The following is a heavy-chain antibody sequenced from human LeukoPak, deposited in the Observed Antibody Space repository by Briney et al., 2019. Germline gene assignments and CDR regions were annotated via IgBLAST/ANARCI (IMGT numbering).Heavy chain of an antibody. D-gene: IGHD3-10*01. CDR2: INPNSGGT. V-gene: IGHV1-2*06. CDR1: GYTFTGYY. Sequence: ASVKVSCKASGYTFTGYYIHWLRQAPGQGLEWMGRINPNSGGTNYAQKFQGRVTMTRDTSISTAYMELSRLRSDDTAVYYCARVEITMVRRVPSRLNYWGQGTLVTVSS. CDR3: ARVEITMVRRVPSRLNY. J-gene: IGHJ4*02.